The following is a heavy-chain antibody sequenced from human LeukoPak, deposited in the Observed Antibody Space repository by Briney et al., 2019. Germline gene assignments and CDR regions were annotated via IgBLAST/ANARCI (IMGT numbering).Heavy chain of an antibody. CDR2: VYPGDSDT. Sequence: KHGESLKISCKGSGYSFNTYWIAWVRQMPGKGLEVMGIVYPGDSDTRYSPSFQGQVTISADKSISTAYLQWSSLKASDTAMYYCARSGRLGYCSGGSCFRWDYWGQGTLVTVSS. D-gene: IGHD2-15*01. J-gene: IGHJ4*02. V-gene: IGHV5-51*01. CDR3: ARSGRLGYCSGGSCFRWDY. CDR1: GYSFNTYW.